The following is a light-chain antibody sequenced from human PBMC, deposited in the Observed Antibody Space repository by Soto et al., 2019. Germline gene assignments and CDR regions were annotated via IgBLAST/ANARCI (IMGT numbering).Light chain of an antibody. V-gene: IGLV1-44*01. CDR3: AAWDDSLNGFV. J-gene: IGLJ1*01. CDR2: SDN. CDR1: SSNIGSNT. Sequence: QSVLTQPPSASGTPGQRVTISCSGSSSNIGSNTVNWYQQLPGTAPKVLFYSDNQRPSGVPDRFSASKSGTSASLAISGLQSEDEADYYCAAWDDSLNGFVFGTGTKVTVL.